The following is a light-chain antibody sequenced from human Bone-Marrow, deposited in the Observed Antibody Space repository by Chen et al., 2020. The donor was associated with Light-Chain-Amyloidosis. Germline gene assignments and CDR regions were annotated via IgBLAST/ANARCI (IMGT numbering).Light chain of an antibody. CDR3: QTADSSASSWV. CDR1: LLSKQY. V-gene: IGLV3-25*03. Sequence: ELTQPPSVSVSPGQTARITFSGDLLSKQYAYWYQQKPRQDPVLVAYKDNKRPSGIPERFSASSSGTTVTLTISGVQADDEADYYCQTADSSASSWVFGGGTKVTVL. J-gene: IGLJ3*02. CDR2: KDN.